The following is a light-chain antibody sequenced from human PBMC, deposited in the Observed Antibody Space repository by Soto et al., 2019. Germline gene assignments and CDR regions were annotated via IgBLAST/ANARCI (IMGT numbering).Light chain of an antibody. Sequence: QLVLTQPASVSGSPGQSITISCTGTSNDVGGYNYVSWYQQHPGKAPKLMIYDVSNRPSGVSNRFSGSKSGNTASLTISGLQAEDEAHYYCSSYTSSSTLVFGGGTKLTVL. J-gene: IGLJ2*01. V-gene: IGLV2-14*01. CDR2: DVS. CDR3: SSYTSSSTLV. CDR1: SNDVGGYNY.